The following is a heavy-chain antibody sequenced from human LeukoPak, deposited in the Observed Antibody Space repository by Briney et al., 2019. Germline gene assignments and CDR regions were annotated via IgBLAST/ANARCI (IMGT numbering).Heavy chain of an antibody. D-gene: IGHD2-2*01. V-gene: IGHV3-21*01. Sequence: PGGSLRLSCAASGFTFDDYGMNWVRQAPGKGLEWVSSISSSSSYIYYADSVKGRFTISRDNAKNSLYLQMNSLRAEDTAVYYCARVGYCSSTSCSDAFDIWGQGTMVTVSS. CDR3: ARVGYCSSTSCSDAFDI. CDR2: ISSSSSYI. CDR1: GFTFDDYG. J-gene: IGHJ3*02.